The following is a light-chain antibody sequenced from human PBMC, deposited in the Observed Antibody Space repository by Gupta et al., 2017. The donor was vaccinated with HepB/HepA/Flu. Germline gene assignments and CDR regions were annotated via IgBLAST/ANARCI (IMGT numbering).Light chain of an antibody. CDR3: QQTYSTPQCT. CDR1: QSILTY. CDR2: AAS. J-gene: IGKJ2*02. V-gene: IGKV1-39*01. Sequence: DIQITQSPSSLSASVGDRVTITCRASQSILTYLNLYQQKPGKAPKLLMYAASSLPGGVPLRFRGSASGTDFSLTISSLQPEDFATYYCQQTYSTPQCTFGQGTKVEVK.